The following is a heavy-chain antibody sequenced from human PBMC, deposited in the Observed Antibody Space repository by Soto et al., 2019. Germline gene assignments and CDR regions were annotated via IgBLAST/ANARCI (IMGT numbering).Heavy chain of an antibody. D-gene: IGHD4-17*01. V-gene: IGHV3-74*01. CDR1: GFTFFAYW. Sequence: EVQLVESGGGLVQPGGSLRLSCAASGFTFFAYWIHWVRQVPGKGLVWVSRINSDGSHTSYADSVRGRFTISRDNSKTTVYLQMTSLTAEDTAVYYCAKEGDYGDSAGETWFDSWGQGSLVTVSS. CDR2: INSDGSHT. CDR3: AKEGDYGDSAGETWFDS. J-gene: IGHJ5*01.